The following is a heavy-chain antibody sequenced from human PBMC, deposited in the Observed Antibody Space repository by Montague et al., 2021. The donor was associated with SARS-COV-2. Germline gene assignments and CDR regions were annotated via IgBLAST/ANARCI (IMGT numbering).Heavy chain of an antibody. V-gene: IGHV4-34*01. CDR3: ARGRRRYNWRDETSYYYGMDV. CDR1: GGSLGGYY. Sequence: SETLSLTCAVYGGSLGGYYWSWIRQPSGKGLEWIGEINHSGSTNYNPSLKSRVTISLDTSKNQFSLKLSSVTAADTAVYYCARGRRRYNWRDETSYYYGMDVWGRGTTVTVSS. CDR2: INHSGST. J-gene: IGHJ6*02. D-gene: IGHD1-20*01.